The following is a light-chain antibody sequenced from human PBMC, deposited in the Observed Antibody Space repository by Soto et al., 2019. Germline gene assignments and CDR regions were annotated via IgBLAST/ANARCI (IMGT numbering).Light chain of an antibody. CDR1: QSIASH. V-gene: IGKV3-11*01. CDR2: DAS. CDR3: QQRNNWPPSIT. Sequence: EIVLTQSPVTLSLTPGERATLSCRASQSIASHLAWYQQKPGQAPRLLIHDASSRATGIPARFSGSGSGTDFTLTISSLEPEDFAVYCCQQRNNWPPSITFGPGTRLEIK. J-gene: IGKJ5*01.